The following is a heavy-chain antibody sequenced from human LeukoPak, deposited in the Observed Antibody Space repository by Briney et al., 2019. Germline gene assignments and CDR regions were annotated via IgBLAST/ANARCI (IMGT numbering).Heavy chain of an antibody. J-gene: IGHJ4*02. V-gene: IGHV1-2*02. CDR1: GYTFTGYY. Sequence: ASVKVSCKASGYTFTGYYMHWVRQAPGQGLEWMGWINPNSGGTNYAQKFQGRVTMTRDTSISTAYVELSRLRSDDTAVYYCARDRMAAAHFDYWGQGTLVTVSS. D-gene: IGHD6-13*01. CDR2: INPNSGGT. CDR3: ARDRMAAAHFDY.